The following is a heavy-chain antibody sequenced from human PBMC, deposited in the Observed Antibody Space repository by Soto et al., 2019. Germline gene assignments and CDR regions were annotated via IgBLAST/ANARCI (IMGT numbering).Heavy chain of an antibody. CDR2: IYLVDSDT. J-gene: IGHJ6*02. CDR1: GYSFTSYW. V-gene: IGHV5-51*01. D-gene: IGHD6-19*01. CDR3: ARRAAVAATGSYYYGLDV. Sequence: GESLKISCQGSGYSFTSYWIAWVRQMPGKGLEWMGIIYLVDSDTRYSPFFQGRVTISADRSISTAYLQWNSLKASDTAMFYCARRAAVAATGSYYYGLDVWGQGTTVTVSS.